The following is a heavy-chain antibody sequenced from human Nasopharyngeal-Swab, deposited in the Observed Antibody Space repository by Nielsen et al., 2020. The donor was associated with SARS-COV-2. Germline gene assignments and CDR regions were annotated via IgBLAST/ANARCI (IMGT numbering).Heavy chain of an antibody. CDR2: INPSGGST. CDR3: ARVAVATEKYNWFDP. J-gene: IGHJ5*02. V-gene: IGHV1-46*01. D-gene: IGHD1-26*01. Sequence: VKVSCKASGYTFTSYYMHWVRQAPGQGLEWMGIINPSGGSTSYAQKFQGRVTMTRDTSTSTVYMELSSLRSEDTAVYYCARVAVATEKYNWFDPWGQGTLVTVSS. CDR1: GYTFTSYY.